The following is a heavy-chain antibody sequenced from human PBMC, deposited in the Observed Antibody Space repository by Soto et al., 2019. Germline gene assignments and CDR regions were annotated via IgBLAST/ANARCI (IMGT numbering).Heavy chain of an antibody. D-gene: IGHD1-26*01. J-gene: IGHJ6*02. Sequence: LRLSCAASGFTFSDYYMSWIRQAPGKGLEWVSYISSSGSTIYYADSVKGRFTISRDNAKNSLYLQMNSLRAEDTAVYYCAREGVGATPDYYYYGMDVWGQGTTVTVSS. V-gene: IGHV3-11*01. CDR3: AREGVGATPDYYYYGMDV. CDR1: GFTFSDYY. CDR2: ISSSGSTI.